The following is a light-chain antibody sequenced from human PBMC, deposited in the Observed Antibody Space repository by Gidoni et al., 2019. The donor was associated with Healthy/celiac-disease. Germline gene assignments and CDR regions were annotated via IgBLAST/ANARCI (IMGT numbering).Light chain of an antibody. J-gene: IGKJ2*01. CDR1: QSIRSW. Sequence: DIQRTQCPSTLSASVGDRVTITCRASQSIRSWLDWYQQKPGKAPKLLIYKASSLESGVPSRFSGSGSGTEFPLTISSLQPDDFATYYCQQYYSSPSTFGQGTKLEIK. CDR3: QQYYSSPST. CDR2: KAS. V-gene: IGKV1-5*03.